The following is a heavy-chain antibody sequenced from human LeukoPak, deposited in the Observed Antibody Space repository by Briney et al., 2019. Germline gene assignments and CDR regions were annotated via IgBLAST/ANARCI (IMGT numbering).Heavy chain of an antibody. CDR2: ISAYNGNT. CDR3: ARDGGSGSYYPDDY. Sequence: GASVNVSCKASGYTFTSYGISWVRQAPGQGLEWMGWISAYNGNTNYAQKLQGRVTMTTDTSTSTAYMELSRLRSDDTAVYYCARDGGSGSYYPDDYWGQGTLVTVSS. V-gene: IGHV1-18*01. D-gene: IGHD3-10*01. CDR1: GYTFTSYG. J-gene: IGHJ4*02.